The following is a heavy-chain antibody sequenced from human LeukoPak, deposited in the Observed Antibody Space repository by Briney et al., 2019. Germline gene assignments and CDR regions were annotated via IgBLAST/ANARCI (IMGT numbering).Heavy chain of an antibody. Sequence: GGSLRLSCAASGFTFNNYAMTWVCQASGKGLEWVSAISRSGGSTYYADSVKGRFTISKDNSKTTLYLQMNSLRAEDTAVYYCAKEGDYYNSIVPNYWGQGTLVTVSS. V-gene: IGHV3-23*01. CDR3: AKEGDYYNSIVPNY. D-gene: IGHD3-22*01. CDR1: GFTFNNYA. J-gene: IGHJ4*02. CDR2: ISRSGGST.